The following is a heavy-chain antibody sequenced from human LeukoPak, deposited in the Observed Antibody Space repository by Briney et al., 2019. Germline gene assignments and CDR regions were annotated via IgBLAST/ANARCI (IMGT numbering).Heavy chain of an antibody. CDR3: AGVLGVRDLASFDY. V-gene: IGHV3-74*01. D-gene: IGHD3-10*01. CDR2: IRSDGSST. J-gene: IGHJ4*01. Sequence: GGSLRLSCAASGFTFNTYWMHWVRQAPGKGLVWVSRIRSDGSSTIYADSVRGRFTISRDNAKNTLYLQTNSLRAEDTAVYYCAGVLGVRDLASFDYWGHGTLVTVSS. CDR1: GFTFNTYW.